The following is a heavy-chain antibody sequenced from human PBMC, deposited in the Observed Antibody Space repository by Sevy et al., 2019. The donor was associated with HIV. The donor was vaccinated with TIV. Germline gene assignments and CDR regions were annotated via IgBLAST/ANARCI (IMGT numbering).Heavy chain of an antibody. CDR3: ARDGILDTIFGVVTYYYGMDV. J-gene: IGHJ6*02. CDR2: ISAYNSNT. CDR1: GYTFTSYG. V-gene: IGHV1-18*01. D-gene: IGHD3-3*01. Sequence: ASVKVSCKASGYTFTSYGISWVRQAPGQGLEWMGWISAYNSNTNYAQKLQGRVTMTTDTSTSTAYMELRSLRSDDTAVYYCARDGILDTIFGVVTYYYGMDVWGQGTTVTVSS.